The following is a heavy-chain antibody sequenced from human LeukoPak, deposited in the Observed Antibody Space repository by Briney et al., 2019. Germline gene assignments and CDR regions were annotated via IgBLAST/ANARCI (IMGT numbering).Heavy chain of an antibody. V-gene: IGHV3-64*01. CDR3: ARGRSAAEYDAFDI. D-gene: IGHD2-15*01. CDR2: INTYGGST. Sequence: GGSLRLSCEVSGFMISTYAMHWVRQAPGKGPEFVSGINTYGGSTHYAKSVKGRFTISRDNSKNTLYLQMGSLRAEDTAVYYCARGRSAAEYDAFDIWGQGTLVTVSS. CDR1: GFMISTYA. J-gene: IGHJ3*02.